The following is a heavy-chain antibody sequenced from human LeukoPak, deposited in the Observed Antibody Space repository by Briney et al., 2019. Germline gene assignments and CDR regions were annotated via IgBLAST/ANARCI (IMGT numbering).Heavy chain of an antibody. CDR3: AKYSGSQGYFDY. CDR2: ISYDGSNK. J-gene: IGHJ4*02. D-gene: IGHD1-26*01. V-gene: IGHV3-30*18. Sequence: GRSLRLSCAASGFTFSSYGMHWVRQAPGKGLEWVAVISYDGSNKYYADSVKGRFTISRDNSKNTLYLQMNSLRAEDTAVYYCAKYSGSQGYFDYWGQGTLVTVSS. CDR1: GFTFSSYG.